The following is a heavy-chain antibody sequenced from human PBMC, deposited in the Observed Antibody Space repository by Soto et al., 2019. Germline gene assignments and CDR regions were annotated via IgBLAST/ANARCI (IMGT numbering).Heavy chain of an antibody. CDR3: ARRSRGWYFDY. CDR1: GVTFSSYA. J-gene: IGHJ4*02. D-gene: IGHD6-19*01. Sequence: EVQRLEAGGGLVQPGGYLRLSCSASGVTFSSYAMSWVRQAPGKGLEWGSAISGSGGSTYYADYVKGRFTSSRDNSNNTLYLQMNSRRAEDTSVYYCARRSRGWYFDYWGQGTLVTVSS. CDR2: ISGSGGST. V-gene: IGHV3-23*01.